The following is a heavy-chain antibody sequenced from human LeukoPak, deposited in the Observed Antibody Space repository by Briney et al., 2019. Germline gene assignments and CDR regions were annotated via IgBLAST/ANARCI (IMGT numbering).Heavy chain of an antibody. D-gene: IGHD4-17*01. V-gene: IGHV4-4*07. J-gene: IGHJ6*03. CDR2: IYTSGSS. Sequence: PSETLSLTCTVSGGSINSYYWSWIRQPAGKGLEWIGRIYTSGSSNYNPPLKSRVTMSVDTSKNQFSLRLTSVTAADTAVYYCARAAYGDYRYYYFYLDVWGKGTTVTVS. CDR1: GGSINSYY. CDR3: ARAAYGDYRYYYFYLDV.